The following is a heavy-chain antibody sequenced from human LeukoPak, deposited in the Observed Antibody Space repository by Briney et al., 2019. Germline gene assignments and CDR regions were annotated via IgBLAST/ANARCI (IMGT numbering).Heavy chain of an antibody. D-gene: IGHD1-1*01. CDR2: ISSSSSYI. V-gene: IGHV3-21*01. J-gene: IGHJ3*02. CDR3: ARDMDLERRKAPNDAFAI. Sequence: PGVPLSLPCAPSVFPFSSYSMNWVRHAPGKGLEWVSSISSSSSYIYYADSVKGRFTISRDNAKNSLYLQMNSLRAEDTAVYYCARDMDLERRKAPNDAFAIWGQGTMVTVSS. CDR1: VFPFSSYS.